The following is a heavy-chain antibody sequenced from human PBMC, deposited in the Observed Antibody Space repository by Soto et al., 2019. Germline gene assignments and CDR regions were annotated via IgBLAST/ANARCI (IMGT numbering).Heavy chain of an antibody. Sequence: ESGGGVVQPGRSLRLSCAASGFTFSSYAMHWVRQAPGKGLEWVAVISYDGSKKYYADSVKGRFTIFRDNSKNTLYLQMNSLRAEDTAVYYCARGAITMVRGVIIWVDYWGQGTLVTVSS. D-gene: IGHD3-10*01. CDR3: ARGAITMVRGVIIWVDY. CDR1: GFTFSSYA. CDR2: ISYDGSKK. J-gene: IGHJ4*02. V-gene: IGHV3-30-3*01.